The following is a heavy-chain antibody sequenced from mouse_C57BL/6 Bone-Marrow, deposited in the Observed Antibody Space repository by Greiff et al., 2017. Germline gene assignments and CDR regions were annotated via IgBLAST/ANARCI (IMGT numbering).Heavy chain of an antibody. CDR3: ALFIPPFAY. J-gene: IGHJ3*01. D-gene: IGHD1-1*01. V-gene: IGHV1-81*01. CDR2: IYPRSGNT. Sequence: VMLVESGAELARPGASVKLSCKASGYTFTSYGISWVKQRTGQGLEWIGEIYPRSGNTYYNEKFKGKATLTADKSSSTAYMELRSLTSEDSAVYFCALFIPPFAYWGQGTLVTVSA. CDR1: GYTFTSYG.